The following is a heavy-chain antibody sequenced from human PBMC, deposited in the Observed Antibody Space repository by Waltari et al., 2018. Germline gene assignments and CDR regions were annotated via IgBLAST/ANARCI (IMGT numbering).Heavy chain of an antibody. CDR1: RGSISGFY. Sequence: VRLQESGPSLLKPSETLSLIWTVSRGSISGFYWSWVRQPPGKGLDWIGYIYYTGSTSFNPSLKSRVTMSVDTSKNQFSLKLSSVTAADTAFYYCARGGGGDWEWFDPWGQGTLVTVSS. D-gene: IGHD2-21*02. J-gene: IGHJ5*02. CDR3: ARGGGGDWEWFDP. V-gene: IGHV4-59*01. CDR2: IYYTGST.